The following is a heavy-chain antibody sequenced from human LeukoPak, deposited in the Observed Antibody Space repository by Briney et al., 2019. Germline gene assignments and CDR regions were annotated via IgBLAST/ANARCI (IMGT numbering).Heavy chain of an antibody. V-gene: IGHV4-39*07. J-gene: IGHJ4*02. CDR3: ARKYMVRGVIFGY. Sequence: SETLSLTCTVSGGSISSSSYYWGWIRQPPGKGLEWIGSIYYSGSTYYNPSLKSRVTISVDTSKNQFSLKLSSVTAADTAVYYCARKYMVRGVIFGYWGQGTLVTVSS. CDR1: GGSISSSSYY. D-gene: IGHD3-10*01. CDR2: IYYSGST.